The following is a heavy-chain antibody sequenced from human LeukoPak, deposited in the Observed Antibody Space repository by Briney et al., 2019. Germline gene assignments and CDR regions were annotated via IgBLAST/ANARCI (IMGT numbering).Heavy chain of an antibody. Sequence: SETLSLTCTVSGGSISSSGYFWGWIRQPPGKGLEWIGSMSFSGSTYYNPSLKSRVTISVDKSKNQFSLNLSSVTAADTAVYFCARHQWLGPFDSWGQGTLVTVSS. J-gene: IGHJ4*02. CDR3: ARHQWLGPFDS. CDR2: MSFSGST. V-gene: IGHV4-39*01. D-gene: IGHD6-19*01. CDR1: GGSISSSGYF.